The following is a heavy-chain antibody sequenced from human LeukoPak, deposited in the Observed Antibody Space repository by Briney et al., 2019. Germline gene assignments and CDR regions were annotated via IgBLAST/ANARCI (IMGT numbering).Heavy chain of an antibody. CDR2: IYYSGSS. Sequence: SETLSLTCTVSGGSISSHYWSWIRQPPGKGMEWIGYIYYSGSSKYNTSLKSRVTISVDTSKNQFSLKLSSVTAADTAVYYCARLYDSSGYTNWLDPWGQGTLVTVSS. D-gene: IGHD3-22*01. J-gene: IGHJ5*02. CDR3: ARLYDSSGYTNWLDP. CDR1: GGSISSHY. V-gene: IGHV4-59*11.